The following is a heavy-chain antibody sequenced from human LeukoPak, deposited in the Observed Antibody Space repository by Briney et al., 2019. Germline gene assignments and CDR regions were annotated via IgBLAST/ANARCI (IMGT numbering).Heavy chain of an antibody. CDR2: ISGSADST. J-gene: IGHJ4*02. V-gene: IGHV3-23*01. D-gene: IGHD2-2*02. CDR1: GFTFSSYA. CDR3: AKDQRRGYCSSTSCYIDY. Sequence: GGSRRLSCAASGFTFSSYAMTWVRQAPGKGLEWASAISGSADSTYYADSVKGRFTISRDNSKNTLYLQMNSLRAEDTALYYCAKDQRRGYCSSTSCYIDYWGQGTLVTASS.